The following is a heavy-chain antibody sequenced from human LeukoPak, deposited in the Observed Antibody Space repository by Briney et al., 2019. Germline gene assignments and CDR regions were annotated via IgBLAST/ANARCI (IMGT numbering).Heavy chain of an antibody. J-gene: IGHJ2*01. CDR3: ARHVSLASPQWAVLGGASNWYFDL. V-gene: IGHV4-59*08. CDR1: GGSISSYY. CDR2: IYYSGST. Sequence: PSETLSLTCTVSGGSISSYYWSWIRQPPGKGLEWIGYIYYSGSTNYNPSLKSRVTISVDTSKNQFSLKLSSVTAADTAVYYCARHVSLASPQWAVLGGASNWYFDLWGRGTLVTVSS. D-gene: IGHD1-26*01.